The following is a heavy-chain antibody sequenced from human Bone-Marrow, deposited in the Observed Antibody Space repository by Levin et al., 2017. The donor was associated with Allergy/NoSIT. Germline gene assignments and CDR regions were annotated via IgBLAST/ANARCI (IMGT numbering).Heavy chain of an antibody. CDR1: GFTFSGSA. CDR3: TRSFTRARSVLQTYYYDSSGDYDIDY. J-gene: IGHJ4*02. V-gene: IGHV3-73*01. Sequence: GGSLRLSCAASGFTFSGSAMHWVRQASGKGLEWVGRIRSKANSYATAYAASVKGRFTISRDDSKNTAYLQMNSLKTEDTAVYYCTRSFTRARSVLQTYYYDSSGDYDIDYWGQGTLVTVSS. CDR2: IRSKANSYAT. D-gene: IGHD3-22*01.